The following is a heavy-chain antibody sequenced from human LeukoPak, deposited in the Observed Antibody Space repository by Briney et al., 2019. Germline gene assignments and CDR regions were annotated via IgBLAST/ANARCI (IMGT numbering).Heavy chain of an antibody. CDR3: ARVPVAAAKGGAFDI. Sequence: GGSLRLSCAASGFTFRSYSMNWVRQAPGKGLEWVSYISSTSSTIYYADSVKGRFTISRDNAKNTLYLQMNSLRAEDTAVYYCARVPVAAAKGGAFDIWGQGTMVTVSS. J-gene: IGHJ3*02. CDR1: GFTFRSYS. D-gene: IGHD6-13*01. CDR2: ISSTSSTI. V-gene: IGHV3-48*04.